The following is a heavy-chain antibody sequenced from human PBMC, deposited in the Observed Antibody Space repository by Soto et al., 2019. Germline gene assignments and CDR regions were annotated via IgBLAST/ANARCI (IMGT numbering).Heavy chain of an antibody. CDR1: GGIFSTYA. CDR2: IIPLFGTP. Sequence: QVQLVQSGAEVKKPGSSVKVSCKASGGIFSTYAISWLRQAPGQGLEWMGGIIPLFGTPNYAQRFQGRVTITADESTSTAYMELSRLRSDDTAVYYCARDRYDYGSGNYYNRIDFWGQGTLVTVSS. D-gene: IGHD3-10*01. V-gene: IGHV1-69*01. CDR3: ARDRYDYGSGNYYNRIDF. J-gene: IGHJ4*02.